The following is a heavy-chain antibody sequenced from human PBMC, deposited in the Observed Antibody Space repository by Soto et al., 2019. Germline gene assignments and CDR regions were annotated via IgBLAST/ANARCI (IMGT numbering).Heavy chain of an antibody. CDR2: IYYSGST. CDR3: ARDSVIYCSGGSCPGWFDP. Sequence: QVQLQESGPGLVKPSETLSLTCTVSGGSISSYYWSWIRQPPGKGLGWIGYIYYSGSTNYNPSLKSRVTISVDTSKNQFSLKLSSVTAADTAVYYCARDSVIYCSGGSCPGWFDPWGQGTLVTVSS. V-gene: IGHV4-59*01. D-gene: IGHD2-15*01. J-gene: IGHJ5*02. CDR1: GGSISSYY.